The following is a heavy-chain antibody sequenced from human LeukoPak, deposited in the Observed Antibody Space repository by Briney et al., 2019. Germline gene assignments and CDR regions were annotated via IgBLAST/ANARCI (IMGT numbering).Heavy chain of an antibody. V-gene: IGHV4-61*08. D-gene: IGHD2-15*01. CDR2: IYYSGST. J-gene: IGHJ3*02. CDR3: ARDIEDCSGGSCLGDAFDI. Sequence: PSQTLSLTCTVSGGSISSGDYYWSWIRQPPGKGLEWIGYIYYSGSTNYNPSLKSRVTMSVDTSKNQFSLKLSSVTAADTAVYYCARDIEDCSGGSCLGDAFDIWGQGTMVTVSS. CDR1: GGSISSGDYY.